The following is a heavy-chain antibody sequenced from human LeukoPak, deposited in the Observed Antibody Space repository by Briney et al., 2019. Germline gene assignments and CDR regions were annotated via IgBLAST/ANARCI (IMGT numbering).Heavy chain of an antibody. V-gene: IGHV1-18*01. CDR2: ISAYNGNT. CDR1: GYTFTSYG. CDR3: ARDAVVVAATVCWFDP. J-gene: IGHJ5*02. D-gene: IGHD2-15*01. Sequence: GASAKVSCKASGYTFTSYGISWVRQAPGQGLEWMGWISAYNGNTNYAQKLQGRVTMTTDTSTSTAYMELRSLRSDDTAVYYCARDAVVVAATVCWFDPWGQGTLVTVSS.